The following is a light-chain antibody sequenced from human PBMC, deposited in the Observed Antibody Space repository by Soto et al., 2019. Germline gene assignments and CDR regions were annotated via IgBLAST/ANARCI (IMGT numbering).Light chain of an antibody. CDR3: QQYGSSPPWT. CDR1: QSVSRNY. Sequence: ETVLTQSPGNLSLSPGERATLSSRAIQSVSRNYLAWYQQKPGQAPRLLIYGASSRATGIPDRFSGSGSGTDFTLTISRLEPEDFAVYYCQQYGSSPPWTFGQGTKVDI. V-gene: IGKV3-20*01. J-gene: IGKJ1*01. CDR2: GAS.